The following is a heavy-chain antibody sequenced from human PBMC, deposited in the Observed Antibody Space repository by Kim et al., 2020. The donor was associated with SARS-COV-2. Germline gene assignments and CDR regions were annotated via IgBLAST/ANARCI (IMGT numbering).Heavy chain of an antibody. CDR1: GFTFNEYA. J-gene: IGHJ6*02. V-gene: IGHV3-43*02. Sequence: GGSLRLSCAASGFTFNEYAMHWVRQAPGKGLQWVSLIRGDGVTTYYAASVKGRFTISRDNSKNSLYLQMNSLRTEDTALYYCAKVRSSYLNYYYYDLAVWGQGTTVIVSS. CDR2: IRGDGVTT. CDR3: AKVRSSYLNYYYYDLAV. D-gene: IGHD3-10*01.